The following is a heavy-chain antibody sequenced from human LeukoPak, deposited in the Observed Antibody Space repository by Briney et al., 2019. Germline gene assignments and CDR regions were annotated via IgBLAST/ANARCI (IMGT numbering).Heavy chain of an antibody. J-gene: IGHJ6*03. Sequence: GGSLRLSCAASGFTFSSYGMSWVRQAPGKGLEWVSAISGSGGSTYYADSVKGRFTISRDNSKNTLYLQMNSLRAEDTAVYYCAKDGLPESYYYDSSGPYYYYMDVWGKGTTVTVSS. CDR1: GFTFSSYG. CDR3: AKDGLPESYYYDSSGPYYYYMDV. D-gene: IGHD3-22*01. V-gene: IGHV3-23*01. CDR2: ISGSGGST.